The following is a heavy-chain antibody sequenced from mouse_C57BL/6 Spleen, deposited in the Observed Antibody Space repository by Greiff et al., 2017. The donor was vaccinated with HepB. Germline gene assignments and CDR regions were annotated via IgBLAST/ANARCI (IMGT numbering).Heavy chain of an antibody. V-gene: IGHV1-42*01. J-gene: IGHJ3*01. CDR3: ARWGQLFRFAY. CDR1: GYSFTGYY. CDR2: FNPSTGGT. Sequence: VQLQQSGPELVKPGASVKISCKASGYSFTGYYMNWVKQSPEKSLEWIGEFNPSTGGTTYNQKFKAKATLTVDKSSSTAYMQLKSLTSEDSAVYYCARWGQLFRFAYWGQGTLVTVSA. D-gene: IGHD3-3*01.